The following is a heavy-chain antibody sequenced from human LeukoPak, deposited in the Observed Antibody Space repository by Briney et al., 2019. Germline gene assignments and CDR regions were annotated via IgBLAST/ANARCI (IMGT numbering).Heavy chain of an antibody. Sequence: PSETLSLTCAVSGGSISSGGYSWSWIRQPPGKGLEWIGYIYHSGSTYYNPSLKSRVTISVDRSKNQFSLKLSSVTAADTAVYYCARGCGRFGEFTAFDYWGQGTLVTVSS. V-gene: IGHV4-30-2*01. D-gene: IGHD3-10*01. CDR1: GGSISSGGYS. CDR3: ARGCGRFGEFTAFDY. CDR2: IYHSGST. J-gene: IGHJ4*02.